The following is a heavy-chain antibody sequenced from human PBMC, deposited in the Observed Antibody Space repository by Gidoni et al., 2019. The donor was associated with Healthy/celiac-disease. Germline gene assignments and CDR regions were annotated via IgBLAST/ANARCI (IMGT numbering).Heavy chain of an antibody. J-gene: IGHJ4*02. CDR1: GFTFRSYA. D-gene: IGHD6-19*01. CDR2: ISSNGGST. CDR3: ARDGDPSSGWYYDYFDY. V-gene: IGHV3-64*01. Sequence: EVQLVESGGGLVQPGGSLRLSCAASGFTFRSYAMHWVRQAPGKGLEYVSAISSNGGSTYYANSVKGRFTISRDNSKNTLYLQMGSLRAEDMAVYYCARDGDPSSGWYYDYFDYWGQGTLVTVSS.